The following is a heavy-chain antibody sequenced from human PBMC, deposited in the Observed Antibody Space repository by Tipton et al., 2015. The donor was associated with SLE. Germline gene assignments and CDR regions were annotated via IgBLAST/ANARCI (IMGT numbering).Heavy chain of an antibody. D-gene: IGHD1-26*01. CDR1: GGSISSDRYF. CDR3: ARDPLAVGDGESLDL. V-gene: IGHV4-61*02. CDR2: IWASGAT. Sequence: TLSLTCTVSGGSISSDRYFWSWIRQPAGKGLEWIGRIWASGATNYNPSFKSRLTISIATSKNYFSLNLSSVTAADTAVYFCARDPLAVGDGESLDLWGRGTLVTVSS. J-gene: IGHJ2*01.